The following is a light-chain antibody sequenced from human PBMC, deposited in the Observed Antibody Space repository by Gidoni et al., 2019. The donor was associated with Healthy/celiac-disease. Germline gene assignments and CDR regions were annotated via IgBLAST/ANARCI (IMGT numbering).Light chain of an antibody. CDR1: QSVLYSSNTTNY. CDR2: WAS. Sequence: DIVMTQSPDSLAVSLGERATINCKSSQSVLYSSNTTNYLAWYQQKPGQPPKLLIYWASTRESGVPGRFSGSGSGTDFTLTISSLQAEAVAVYYCQQCYSTPPTFGQGTKLEIK. CDR3: QQCYSTPPT. V-gene: IGKV4-1*01. J-gene: IGKJ2*01.